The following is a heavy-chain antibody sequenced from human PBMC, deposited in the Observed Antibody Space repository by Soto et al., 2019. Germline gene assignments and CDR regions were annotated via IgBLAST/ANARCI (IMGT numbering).Heavy chain of an antibody. CDR2: ISASGGST. Sequence: GGSLRLSYAAFRFTFSSYAMSWVRQAPGKGLEWVSAISASGGSTYYADSVKGRFTISRDNSKNTLYLQMNSLRAEDTAVYYCAKDAVAADYWGQGTLLTVSS. V-gene: IGHV3-23*01. CDR3: AKDAVAADY. CDR1: RFTFSSYA. D-gene: IGHD6-19*01. J-gene: IGHJ4*02.